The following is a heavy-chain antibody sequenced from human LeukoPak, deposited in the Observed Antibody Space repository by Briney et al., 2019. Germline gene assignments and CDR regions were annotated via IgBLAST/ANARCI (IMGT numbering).Heavy chain of an antibody. CDR1: GFTFSSYS. D-gene: IGHD7-27*01. Sequence: GGSLRLSCAASGFTFSSYSMNWVRQAPGKGLEWVSSISSSSSYIYYADSVKGRFTISRDNAKNSLYLQMNSLRAEDTAVYYCARLGIDDGFDYWGQGTLVTVSS. CDR3: ARLGIDDGFDY. V-gene: IGHV3-21*01. CDR2: ISSSSSYI. J-gene: IGHJ4*02.